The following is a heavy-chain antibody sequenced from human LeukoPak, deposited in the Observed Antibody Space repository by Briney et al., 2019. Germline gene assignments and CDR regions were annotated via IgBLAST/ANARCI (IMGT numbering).Heavy chain of an antibody. CDR3: ARALRGYSGSSFDY. Sequence: ASVKVSCKASGYTFTSYGISRVRQAPGQGLEWMGWISAYNGNTNYAQKLQGRVTMTTDTSTSTAYMELRSLRSDDTAVYYCARALRGYSGSSFDYWGQGTLVTVSS. V-gene: IGHV1-18*01. CDR2: ISAYNGNT. D-gene: IGHD1-26*01. J-gene: IGHJ4*02. CDR1: GYTFTSYG.